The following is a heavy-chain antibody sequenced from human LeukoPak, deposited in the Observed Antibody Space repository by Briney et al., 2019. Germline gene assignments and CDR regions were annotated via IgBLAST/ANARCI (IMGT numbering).Heavy chain of an antibody. CDR2: ISAYNGNT. J-gene: IGHJ3*02. CDR3: ARGEYCSGGSCWNDAFDI. CDR1: GYTFTSYG. Sequence: GASVKVSCKASGYTFTSYGISWVRQAPGQGLEWMGWISAYNGNTNYAQKLQGRVTMTTDTSTSTAYMELRSLRSDDTAVCYCARGEYCSGGSCWNDAFDIWGQGTMVTVSS. D-gene: IGHD2-15*01. V-gene: IGHV1-18*04.